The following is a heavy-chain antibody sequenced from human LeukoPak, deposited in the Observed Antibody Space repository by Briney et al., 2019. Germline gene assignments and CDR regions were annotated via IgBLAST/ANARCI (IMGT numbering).Heavy chain of an antibody. CDR2: IYYSGST. D-gene: IGHD3-22*01. CDR3: ARRYGDSSGYYYYYYMDV. V-gene: IGHV4-59*01. J-gene: IGHJ6*03. Sequence: SETLSLTCTVSGGSISSYYWSWIRQPPGKGLEWIGYIYYSGSTNYNPSLKSRVTISVDTSKNQFSLKLSSVTAADTAVYYCARRYGDSSGYYYYYYMDVWGKGTTVTISS. CDR1: GGSISSYY.